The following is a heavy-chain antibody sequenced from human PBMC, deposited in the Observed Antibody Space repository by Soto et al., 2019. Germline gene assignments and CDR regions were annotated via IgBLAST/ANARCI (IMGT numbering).Heavy chain of an antibody. CDR1: GYTFTGYY. J-gene: IGHJ6*02. CDR3: ASDRELGESVGGMDV. CDR2: INPNSGGT. D-gene: IGHD1-26*01. Sequence: QVQLVQSGAEVKKPGASVKVSCKASGYTFTGYYMHWVGQAPGQGLEWMGWINPNSGGTNYAQKFQGRVTMTRDTSNSTAYMELSRLRSDDTAVYYCASDRELGESVGGMDVWGQGTTVTVSS. V-gene: IGHV1-2*02.